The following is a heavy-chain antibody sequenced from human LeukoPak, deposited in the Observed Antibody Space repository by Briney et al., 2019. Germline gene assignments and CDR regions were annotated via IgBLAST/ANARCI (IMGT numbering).Heavy chain of an antibody. CDR2: IYYSGST. D-gene: IGHD3-10*01. J-gene: IGHJ4*02. CDR3: ATPPGFGELSQIDY. Sequence: SETLSLTCTVSGGSISSSSYYWGWIRQPPGKGLEWIGSIYYSGSTYYNPSLKSRVTISVDTSKNQFSLKLSSVTAADTAVYYCATPPGFGELSQIDYWGQGTLVTVSS. V-gene: IGHV4-39*07. CDR1: GGSISSSSYY.